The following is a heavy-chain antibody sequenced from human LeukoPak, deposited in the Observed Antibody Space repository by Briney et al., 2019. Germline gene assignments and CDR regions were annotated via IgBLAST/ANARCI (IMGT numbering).Heavy chain of an antibody. CDR2: VYPVDSDT. D-gene: IGHD6-19*01. CDR3: VRLPTGYSSGWTLDY. V-gene: IGHV5-51*01. Sequence: GESLKISCKGSGYSFTSYWIGRVRQMPGNGLEWMGIVYPVDSDTRDSPSFQGQVTISAYKSISTAYLQWSSLKSSDTAMYYCVRLPTGYSSGWTLDYWGQGTLVTVSS. J-gene: IGHJ4*02. CDR1: GYSFTSYW.